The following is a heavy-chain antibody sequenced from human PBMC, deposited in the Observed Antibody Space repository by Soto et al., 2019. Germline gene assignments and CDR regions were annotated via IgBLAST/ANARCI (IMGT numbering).Heavy chain of an antibody. Sequence: EASVKVSCKASGYTFTSYYMHWVRQAPGQGLEWMGWISAYNGNTNYAQKLQGRVTMTTDTSTSTAYMELRSLRSDDTAVYYCARDGSLRYFDWSRDWGQGTLVTVSS. J-gene: IGHJ4*02. CDR3: ARDGSLRYFDWSRD. CDR2: ISAYNGNT. CDR1: GYTFTSYY. V-gene: IGHV1-18*04. D-gene: IGHD3-9*01.